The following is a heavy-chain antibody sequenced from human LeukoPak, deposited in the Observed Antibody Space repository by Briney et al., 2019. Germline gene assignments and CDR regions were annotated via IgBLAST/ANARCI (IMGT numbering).Heavy chain of an antibody. Sequence: GGSLRLSCAASGVTVSSNYMTWVRQAPGKGLEWVSVIYRGGNTYYADSVKGRFTISRDDSKNTLYLQMNSLRAEDTAVYFCAKAPGGIVGYWGQGTLVTVSS. D-gene: IGHD3-16*01. V-gene: IGHV3-53*01. CDR1: GVTVSSNY. CDR3: AKAPGGIVGY. CDR2: IYRGGNT. J-gene: IGHJ4*02.